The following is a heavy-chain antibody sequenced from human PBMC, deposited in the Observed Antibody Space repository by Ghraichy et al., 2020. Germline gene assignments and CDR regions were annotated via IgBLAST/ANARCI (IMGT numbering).Heavy chain of an antibody. CDR1: GFTFSSYA. V-gene: IGHV3-30*04. D-gene: IGHD2-2*01. CDR3: ARGDIVVVPAASNNDY. CDR2: ISYDVSDE. Sequence: GGSLRLSCAASGFTFSSYALHWVRQAPGKGLEWVAVISYDVSDEYYADSVKGRFTISRDNSKNTLYLQMNSLRVEDTAVYYCARGDIVVVPAASNNDYWGQGTLVTVSS. J-gene: IGHJ4*02.